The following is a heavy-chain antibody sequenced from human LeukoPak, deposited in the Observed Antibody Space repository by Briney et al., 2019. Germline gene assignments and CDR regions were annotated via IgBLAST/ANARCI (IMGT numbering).Heavy chain of an antibody. D-gene: IGHD3-22*01. J-gene: IGHJ4*02. CDR1: GYTFTDYY. Sequence: ASVKVSCKASGYTFTDYYIHGVRPAPGQGLEWMGWINPNSGGTKCAQNFQGRVTMTRDTSINTAYMDLSRLTFDDTAVYYCARGRGARYYDSSGLYYFDYWGQGTLVTVSS. CDR3: ARGRGARYYDSSGLYYFDY. V-gene: IGHV1-2*02. CDR2: INPNSGGT.